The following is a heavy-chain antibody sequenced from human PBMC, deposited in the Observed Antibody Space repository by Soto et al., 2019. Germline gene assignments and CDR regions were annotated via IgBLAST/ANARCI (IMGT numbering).Heavy chain of an antibody. CDR2: IDPVDSYT. CDR1: GYSFTSYW. J-gene: IGHJ4*02. V-gene: IGHV5-10-1*01. CDR3: ARLQAAAGGNDLTFDY. D-gene: IGHD6-13*01. Sequence: PGESLKISCKGSGYSFTSYWINWVRQMPGKGLEWMGRIDPVDSYTNYSPSFQGHVTISIDKSISTAYLQWNSLKASDTAMYYCARLQAAAGGNDLTFDYWGQGTLVTVSS.